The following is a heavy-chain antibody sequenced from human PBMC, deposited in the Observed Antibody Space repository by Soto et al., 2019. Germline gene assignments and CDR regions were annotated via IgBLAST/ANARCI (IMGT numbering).Heavy chain of an antibody. J-gene: IGHJ5*02. D-gene: IGHD1-26*01. Sequence: SVKVSCKASGFTFTSSAVQCVRQARGQLLEWIGWIVVGSGNTNYAQKFQERVTITRDMSTSTAYMELSSLRSEDTAVYYCAAEAPGVAASPRPLAPWGQGTLVTVSS. V-gene: IGHV1-58*01. CDR2: IVVGSGNT. CDR1: GFTFTSSA. CDR3: AAEAPGVAASPRPLAP.